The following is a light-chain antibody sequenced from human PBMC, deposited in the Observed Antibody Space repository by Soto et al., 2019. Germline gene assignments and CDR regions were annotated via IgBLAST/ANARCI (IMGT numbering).Light chain of an antibody. J-gene: IGKJ1*01. CDR1: QGISSY. CDR2: KAS. V-gene: IGKV1-5*03. Sequence: DIQMTQSPSFLSASVGDRVTITCRASQGISSYLAWYQQKPGKAPKLLIYKASSLESGVPSRFSGSGSGTEFTLTISSLQPDDFATYYCQQYNSYSSTFGQGTKVDIK. CDR3: QQYNSYSST.